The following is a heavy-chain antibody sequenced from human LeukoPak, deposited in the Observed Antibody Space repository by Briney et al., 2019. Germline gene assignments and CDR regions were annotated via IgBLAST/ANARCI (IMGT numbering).Heavy chain of an antibody. Sequence: SVKVSCKASGGTFSSYAISWVRQAPGQGLEWMGRIIPILGIANYAQKFQGRVTITADKPTSTAYMELSSLRSEDTAVYYCARDPPGGDAYWGQGTLVTVSS. CDR2: IIPILGIA. D-gene: IGHD1-14*01. CDR3: ARDPPGGDAY. J-gene: IGHJ4*02. CDR1: GGTFSSYA. V-gene: IGHV1-69*04.